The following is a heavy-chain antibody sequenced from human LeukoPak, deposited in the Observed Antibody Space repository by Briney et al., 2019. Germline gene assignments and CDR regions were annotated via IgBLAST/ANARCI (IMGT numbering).Heavy chain of an antibody. Sequence: ASVNVSCKASGYTFTGYYMHWVRQAPGQGLEWMGWINPNSGGTNYAQKFQGRVTMTRDTSISTAYMELSRLRSDDTAVYYCARAGISREIVLMVNWGQGTLVTVSS. CDR1: GYTFTGYY. D-gene: IGHD2-8*01. J-gene: IGHJ4*02. CDR2: INPNSGGT. V-gene: IGHV1-2*02. CDR3: ARAGISREIVLMVN.